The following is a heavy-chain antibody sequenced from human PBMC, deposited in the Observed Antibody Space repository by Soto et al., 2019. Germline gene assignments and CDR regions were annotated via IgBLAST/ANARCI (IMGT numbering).Heavy chain of an antibody. CDR1: GFTVSSSH. Sequence: GGSLRLSCTTSGFTVSSSHMTWVRQAPGKGLEWVPVIYSGGSSYYAVSVQGRFTISRDNSKNTVYLQMNSLRGEDTAMYYCARLGPYGSESYSFRYNWFDPWGQGTQVTVSS. CDR2: IYSGGSS. J-gene: IGHJ5*02. D-gene: IGHD3-10*01. V-gene: IGHV3-53*01. CDR3: ARLGPYGSESYSFRYNWFDP.